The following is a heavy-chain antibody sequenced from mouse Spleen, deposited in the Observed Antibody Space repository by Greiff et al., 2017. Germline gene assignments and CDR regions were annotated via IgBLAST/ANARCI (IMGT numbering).Heavy chain of an antibody. CDR3: ARELPYWYFDV. CDR1: GYSITSGYY. Sequence: EVKLVESGPGLVKPSQSLSLTCSVTGYSITSGYYWNWIRQFPGNKLEWMGYISYDGSNNYNPSLKNRISITRDTSKNQFFLKLNSVTTEDTATYYCARELPYWYFDVWGAGTTVTVSS. V-gene: IGHV3-6*01. J-gene: IGHJ1*01. CDR2: ISYDGSN.